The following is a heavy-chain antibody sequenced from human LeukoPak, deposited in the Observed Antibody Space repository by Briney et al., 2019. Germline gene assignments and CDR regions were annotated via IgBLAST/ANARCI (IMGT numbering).Heavy chain of an antibody. CDR1: GGSIRTSSHY. CDR3: ARGTYYYDSSGYYLAYFDY. CDR2: IYYSGST. D-gene: IGHD3-22*01. J-gene: IGHJ4*02. Sequence: SETLSLTCTVSGGSIRTSSHYWGWIRQSPGKGLEYIGSIYYSGSTNYNPSLKSRVTMSVDTSKNQFSLKLSSVTAADTAVYYCARGTYYYDSSGYYLAYFDYWGQGTLVTVSS. V-gene: IGHV4-39*07.